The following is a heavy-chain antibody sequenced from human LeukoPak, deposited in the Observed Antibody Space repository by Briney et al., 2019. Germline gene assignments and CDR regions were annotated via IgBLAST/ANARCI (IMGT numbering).Heavy chain of an antibody. V-gene: IGHV1-18*01. CDR2: ISTYNGNT. CDR3: ARDEGLYSRSWYAGRDY. Sequence: ASVKVSSKASGYTFTSYGISWVRQAPGQGPEWMGWISTYNGNTYYAQKVQGRVAMTTDTSTSTAYMELRSLRSDDAAVYYCARDEGLYSRSWYAGRDYWGQGTLVTVSS. CDR1: GYTFTSYG. D-gene: IGHD6-13*01. J-gene: IGHJ4*02.